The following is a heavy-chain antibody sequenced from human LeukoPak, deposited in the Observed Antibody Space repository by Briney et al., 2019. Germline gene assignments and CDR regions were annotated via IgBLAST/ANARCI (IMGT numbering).Heavy chain of an antibody. CDR1: GGSFSGYY. CDR3: ARPKYCSSTSCFRGISS. J-gene: IGHJ5*02. V-gene: IGHV4-34*01. Sequence: SETLSLTCAVYGGSFSGYYWSWIRQPPGKGLEWIGEINHSGSTNYNPSLKSRVTISVDTSKNQLSLKLTSVTAADTAVYYCARPKYCSSTSCFRGISSWGQGTLVTVSS. D-gene: IGHD2-2*01. CDR2: INHSGST.